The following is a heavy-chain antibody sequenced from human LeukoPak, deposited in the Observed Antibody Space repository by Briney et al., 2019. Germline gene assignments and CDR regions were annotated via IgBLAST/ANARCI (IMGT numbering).Heavy chain of an antibody. CDR3: ARDWDWTEDYYYMDV. D-gene: IGHD3/OR15-3a*01. J-gene: IGHJ6*03. CDR2: ISAYNGNT. Sequence: ASVKVSCKASGYTFTSYGISWVRQPPGQGLEWMGWISAYNGNTNYAQKLQGRVTMTTDTSTSTAYMELRSLRSDDTAVYYCARDWDWTEDYYYMDVWGKGTTVTVSS. CDR1: GYTFTSYG. V-gene: IGHV1-18*01.